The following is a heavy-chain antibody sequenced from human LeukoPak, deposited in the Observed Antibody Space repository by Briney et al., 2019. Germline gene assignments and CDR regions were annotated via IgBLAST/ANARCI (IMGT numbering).Heavy chain of an antibody. Sequence: SETLSLTCTVSGGSISSGSYYWSWIRQPAGKGLEWIGRIYTSGSTNYNPSLKSRVTISVDTSKNQFSLKLSSVTAADTAVYYCARHRGSIVRATYYYYYMDVWGKGTTVTISS. CDR3: ARHRGSIVRATYYYYYMDV. V-gene: IGHV4-61*02. CDR1: GGSISSGSYY. CDR2: IYTSGST. D-gene: IGHD1-26*01. J-gene: IGHJ6*03.